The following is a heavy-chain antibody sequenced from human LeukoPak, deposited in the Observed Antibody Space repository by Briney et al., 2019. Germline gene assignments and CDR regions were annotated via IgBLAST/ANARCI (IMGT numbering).Heavy chain of an antibody. CDR3: ARDVAGNLDY. D-gene: IGHD6-19*01. CDR2: IKRDGSDK. CDR1: GFTLSDYW. V-gene: IGHV3-7*01. Sequence: GGSLRLSCAASGFTLSDYWMTWVRQAPGKGLEWVANIKRDGSDKNYVDSVKSRFTISRDNAKNSLYLQMNSLRVEDTAVYYCARDVAGNLDYWGQGILVTVSS. J-gene: IGHJ4*02.